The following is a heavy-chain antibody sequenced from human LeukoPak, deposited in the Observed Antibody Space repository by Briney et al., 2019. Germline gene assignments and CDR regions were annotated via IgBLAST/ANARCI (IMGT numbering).Heavy chain of an antibody. CDR2: VDPEDGET. D-gene: IGHD3-22*01. Sequence: GATVKISCKVSGYTFTDYYMHWVQQAPGKGLEWMGLVDPEDGETIYAEKFQGRVTITADTSTDTAYMELSSLRSEDTAVYYCATDLSSGPTVNYGVDVWGQGTTVTVSS. CDR3: ATDLSSGPTVNYGVDV. J-gene: IGHJ6*02. V-gene: IGHV1-69-2*01. CDR1: GYTFTDYY.